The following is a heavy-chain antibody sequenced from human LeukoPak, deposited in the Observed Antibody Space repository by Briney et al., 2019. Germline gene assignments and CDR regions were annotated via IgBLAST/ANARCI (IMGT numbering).Heavy chain of an antibody. CDR1: GFTFNNYA. CDR2: ISSSSSYI. Sequence: GGSLRLSCAASGFTFNNYAMNWVRQAPGKGLEWVSSISSSSSYIYYADSVKGRFTISRDNAKNSLYLQMNSLRAEDTAVYYCASRYEQQLAIYYYYYGMDVWGQGTTVTVSS. D-gene: IGHD6-13*01. J-gene: IGHJ6*02. CDR3: ASRYEQQLAIYYYYYGMDV. V-gene: IGHV3-21*01.